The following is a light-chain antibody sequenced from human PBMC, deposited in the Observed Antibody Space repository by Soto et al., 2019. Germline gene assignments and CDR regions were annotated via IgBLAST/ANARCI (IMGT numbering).Light chain of an antibody. V-gene: IGLV2-8*01. J-gene: IGLJ2*01. CDR1: RSDVGDFDY. Sequence: QSALGQPPSASGSPGQSVTISCTGTRSDVGDFDYVSWYRHLPGKGPQLIMYGVSQRPSGVPDRFSGTKSGNTASLTVSGLRAEDEAEYFCSSYAGTKNLIFGGGTKLTVL. CDR3: SSYAGTKNLI. CDR2: GVS.